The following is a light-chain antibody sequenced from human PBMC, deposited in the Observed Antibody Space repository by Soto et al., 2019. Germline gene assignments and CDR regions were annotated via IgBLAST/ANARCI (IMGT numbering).Light chain of an antibody. CDR1: QGVSSN. CDR3: QHYNNWPRT. CDR2: GTS. J-gene: IGKJ1*01. Sequence: EVVMTQSPATLSVSPGERATLSCRASQGVSSNLAWYQQKPGQAPRLLIYGTSTRATGIPARFSGSGSGTEFTLTISSLQSEDVAVYYCQHYNNWPRTFGQGTKVEIK. V-gene: IGKV3-15*01.